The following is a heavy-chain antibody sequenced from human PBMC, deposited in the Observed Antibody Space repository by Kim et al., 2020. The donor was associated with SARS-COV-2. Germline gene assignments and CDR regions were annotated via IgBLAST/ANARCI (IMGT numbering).Heavy chain of an antibody. J-gene: IGHJ5*02. CDR3: AAASPFPYAGNWFDP. V-gene: IGHV1-24*01. Sequence: QKCPGRVTMTEDTSTDTAYMELSSLRSEDTAVYYCAAASPFPYAGNWFDPWGQGTLVTVSS.